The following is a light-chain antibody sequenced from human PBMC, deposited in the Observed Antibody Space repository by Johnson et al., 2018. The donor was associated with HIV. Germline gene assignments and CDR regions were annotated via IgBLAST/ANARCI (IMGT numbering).Light chain of an antibody. Sequence: QSVLTQPPSVSAAPGQKVTISCSGSSSNIGGHYVSWYQHLPGTAPKVLIYENNKRPSGIPDRFSGSKSGTSATLVITRLQTGDEADYICGTWDCSLSGYVFGTGTMVTVL. CDR1: SSNIGGHY. J-gene: IGLJ1*01. CDR2: ENN. V-gene: IGLV1-51*02. CDR3: GTWDCSLSGYV.